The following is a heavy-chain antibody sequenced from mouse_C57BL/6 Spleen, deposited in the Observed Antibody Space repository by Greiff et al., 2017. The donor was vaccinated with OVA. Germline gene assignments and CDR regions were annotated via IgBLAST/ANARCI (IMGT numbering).Heavy chain of an antibody. V-gene: IGHV5-9*01. CDR2: ISGGGGNT. CDR1: GFTFSSYT. J-gene: IGHJ3*01. D-gene: IGHD1-1*01. Sequence: EVQLVESGGGLVKPGGSLKLSCAASGFTFSSYTMSWVRQTPEKRLEWVATISGGGGNTYYPDSVKGRFTISRDNAKNTLYLQMSSLRSEDTALYYCARHGMDYYGSSPFAYWGQGTLVTVSA. CDR3: ARHGMDYYGSSPFAY.